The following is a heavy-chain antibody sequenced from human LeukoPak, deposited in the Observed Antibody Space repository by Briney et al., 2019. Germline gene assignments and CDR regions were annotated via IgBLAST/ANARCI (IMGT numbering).Heavy chain of an antibody. Sequence: SETLSLTCGVYDGSFGGYYWTWIRKSPGKGLEWIGEINSSGSINYNPSLKSRVTISVDTSKNQFSLKLSSVTAADTAVYYCARGRARTTFWGQGTLVTVSS. CDR2: INSSGSI. V-gene: IGHV4-34*01. D-gene: IGHD3-16*01. CDR1: DGSFGGYY. J-gene: IGHJ4*02. CDR3: ARGRARTTF.